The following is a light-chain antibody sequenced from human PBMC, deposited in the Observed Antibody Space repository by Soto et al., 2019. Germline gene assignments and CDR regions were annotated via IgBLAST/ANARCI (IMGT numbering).Light chain of an antibody. Sequence: QSVLTQPPSVSGAPGQRVTISCTGSSSNIGAGYDVHWYQQRPGTAPKLLIYGNKNRPSGVPDRFSGSKSGTSASLAITGLQTEDEADYYCISYTDRQSYLFGTGTKVTVL. CDR2: GNK. V-gene: IGLV1-40*01. J-gene: IGLJ1*01. CDR3: ISYTDRQSYL. CDR1: SSNIGAGYD.